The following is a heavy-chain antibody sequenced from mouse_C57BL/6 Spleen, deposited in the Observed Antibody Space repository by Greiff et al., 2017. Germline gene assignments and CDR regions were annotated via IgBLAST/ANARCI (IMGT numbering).Heavy chain of an antibody. CDR2: IYPGDGDT. CDR3: ARKGFDY. Sequence: QVQLKQSGPELVKPGASVKISCKASGYAFSSSWMNWVKQRPGKGLEWIGRIYPGDGDTNYNGTFKGKATLTADKSSSTAYMQLSSLTSAGSAVCICARKGFDYWGQGTTLTVSS. V-gene: IGHV1-82*01. J-gene: IGHJ2*01. CDR1: GYAFSSSW.